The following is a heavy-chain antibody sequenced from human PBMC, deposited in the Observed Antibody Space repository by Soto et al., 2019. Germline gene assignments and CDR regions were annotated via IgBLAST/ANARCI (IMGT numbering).Heavy chain of an antibody. CDR2: IYWDDDK. Sequence: SGPTLVNPTQTLTLTCTFSGFSLSTSGVGVGWIRQPPGKALEWLALIYWDDDKRYSPSLKSRLTITKDTSKNQVVLTMTNMDPVDTASYYCAHFQYDFWSGYSGGWFDPWGQGTLVTVSS. J-gene: IGHJ5*02. CDR3: AHFQYDFWSGYSGGWFDP. CDR1: GFSLSTSGVG. D-gene: IGHD3-3*01. V-gene: IGHV2-5*02.